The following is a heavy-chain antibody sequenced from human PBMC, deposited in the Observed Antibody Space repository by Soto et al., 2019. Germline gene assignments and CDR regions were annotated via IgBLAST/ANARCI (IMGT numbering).Heavy chain of an antibody. J-gene: IGHJ4*02. V-gene: IGHV3-30-3*01. CDR3: ARDPQGSYCYIDY. CDR2: ISKDGNSK. Sequence: LRLSCAASVFTFSNYAIHWVRQAPGKGLEWVTIISKDGNSKHYADSVKGRFTISRDNSKNTLFLQMNSLRAEDTAVYYCARDPQGSYCYIDYWGQGTPVTVSS. D-gene: IGHD3-10*01. CDR1: VFTFSNYA.